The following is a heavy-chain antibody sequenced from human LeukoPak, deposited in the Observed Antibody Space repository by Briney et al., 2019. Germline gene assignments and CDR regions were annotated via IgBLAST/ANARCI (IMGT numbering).Heavy chain of an antibody. CDR3: ARDGLYSYGYSYFDY. J-gene: IGHJ4*02. CDR2: IYTSGST. Sequence: SXTLSLTCTVSGGSITSYHWSWLRQPAGKGLEWIGRIYTSGSTNYNPSLKSRVTMSVDTSKNQFSLKLSSVTAADTAVYYCARDGLYSYGYSYFDYWGQGTLVTVSS. CDR1: GGSITSYH. V-gene: IGHV4-4*07. D-gene: IGHD5-18*01.